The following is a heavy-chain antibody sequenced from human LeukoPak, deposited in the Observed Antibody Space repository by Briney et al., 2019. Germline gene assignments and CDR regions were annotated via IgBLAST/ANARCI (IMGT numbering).Heavy chain of an antibody. J-gene: IGHJ4*02. CDR3: AKYLDYDFWRGYNRCFDY. V-gene: IGHV3-23*01. CDR1: GFTFTSYA. Sequence: QPGGSLRLSCAASGFTFTSYAMSWVRQAPGRGLEWVSLISGSGGSTYYADSVKGRFTISRDNSKNTLYLQMNSLRAEDTAIYYCAKYLDYDFWRGYNRCFDYWGQGTPVTVSS. CDR2: ISGSGGST. D-gene: IGHD3-3*01.